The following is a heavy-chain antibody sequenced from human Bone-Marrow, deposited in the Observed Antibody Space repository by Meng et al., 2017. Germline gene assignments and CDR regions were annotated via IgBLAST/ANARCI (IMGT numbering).Heavy chain of an antibody. CDR1: GYTFTSYA. V-gene: IGHV1-3*01. CDR2: INAGNGNT. J-gene: IGHJ4*02. CDR3: ARDKYYDYVWGGYRYTYFDY. Sequence: ASVKVSCKASGYTFTSYAMHWVRQAPGQRLEWMGWINAGNGNTKYSQKFHGRVTITRDTSASTAYMELSSLRSEDTAVYYCARDKYYDYVWGGYRYTYFDYWGQGTLVTVSS. D-gene: IGHD3-16*02.